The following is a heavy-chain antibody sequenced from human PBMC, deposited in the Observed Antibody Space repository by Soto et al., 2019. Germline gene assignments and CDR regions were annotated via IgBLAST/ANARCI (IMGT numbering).Heavy chain of an antibody. V-gene: IGHV3-23*01. J-gene: IGHJ3*02. Sequence: EVQLLESGGGLVQPGGSLRLSCAASGFTFSNYAMTWVRQAPGKGLEWVSGISGSRGSTFYADFVKGRFTISRDNSKNTLYLQIDTLRAEDQAVYYCAKSGPFGGYFSDAFDIWGQGTMVTVSS. CDR3: AKSGPFGGYFSDAFDI. CDR2: ISGSRGST. CDR1: GFTFSNYA. D-gene: IGHD5-12*01.